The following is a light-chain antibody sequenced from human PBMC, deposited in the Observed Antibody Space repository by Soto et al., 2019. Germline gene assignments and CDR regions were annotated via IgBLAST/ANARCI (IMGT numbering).Light chain of an antibody. CDR3: QHYDNWPWT. Sequence: EIVLTQSPATLSLSPGERATLSCRASQSVSRDLAWYQQKPGQAPRLLIYDASNKATGIPARFSGSGSGADFTLTISSLEPEDFAVYYCQHYDNWPWTFGQGTNLEIK. CDR1: QSVSRD. CDR2: DAS. V-gene: IGKV3-11*01. J-gene: IGKJ1*01.